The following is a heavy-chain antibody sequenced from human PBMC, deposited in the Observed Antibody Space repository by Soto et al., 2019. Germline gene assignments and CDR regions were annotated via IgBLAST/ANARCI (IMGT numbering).Heavy chain of an antibody. Sequence: SETLSLTCAVYGGSFSGYYWSWIRQPPGKGLEWIGEINHSGSTNYNPSLKRRVTISVDTSKNQFSLKLSSVAAADTAVYYCARGATTFPGDFVDYWGQGTLVTVSS. CDR1: GGSFSGYY. D-gene: IGHD4-17*01. CDR3: ARGATTFPGDFVDY. CDR2: INHSGST. V-gene: IGHV4-34*01. J-gene: IGHJ4*02.